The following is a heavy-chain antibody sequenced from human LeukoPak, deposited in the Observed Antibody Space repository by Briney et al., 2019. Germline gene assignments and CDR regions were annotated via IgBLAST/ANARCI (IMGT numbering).Heavy chain of an antibody. CDR1: GGSISSGVYY. CDR2: IYYSGST. V-gene: IGHV4-30-4*01. J-gene: IGHJ5*02. CDR3: ARGTLEWLFLFDP. D-gene: IGHD3-3*01. Sequence: PSETLSLTWTVSGGSISSGVYYWSWIPQPPGKGLKWIGYIYYSGSTYYNPSLKSRVTISVDTSKNQFSLKLSSVTAADTAVYYCARGTLEWLFLFDPWGQGTLVTVSS.